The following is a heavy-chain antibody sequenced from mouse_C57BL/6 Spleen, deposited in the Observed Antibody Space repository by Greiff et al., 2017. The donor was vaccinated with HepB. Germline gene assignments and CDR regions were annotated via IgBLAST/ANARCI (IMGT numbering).Heavy chain of an antibody. J-gene: IGHJ3*01. CDR2: IDPSDSNT. CDR3: AGTGTGWFAY. Sequence: VQLQQPGAELVKPGASVKLSCKASGYTFTSYWMQWVKQRPGQGLEWIGEIDPSDSNTNYNQKFKGKATLTVDTSSSTAYMQLSSLTSEDSAVYYCAGTGTGWFAYWGQGTLVTVSA. D-gene: IGHD4-1*01. CDR1: GYTFTSYW. V-gene: IGHV1-50*01.